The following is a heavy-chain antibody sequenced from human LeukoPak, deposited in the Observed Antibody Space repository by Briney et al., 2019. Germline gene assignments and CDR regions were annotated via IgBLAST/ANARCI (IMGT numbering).Heavy chain of an antibody. CDR2: ISSSSSYT. V-gene: IGHV3-11*06. D-gene: IGHD6-19*01. CDR1: GFTFSDYY. CDR3: ARDLVAVAGYFDY. J-gene: IGHJ4*02. Sequence: GGSLRLSCAASGFTFSDYYMSWIRQAPGKGLEWVSYISSSSSYTNYADSVKGRFTISRDNGKNSLYLQTNSLRAEDTAVYYCARDLVAVAGYFDYWGQGTLVTVSS.